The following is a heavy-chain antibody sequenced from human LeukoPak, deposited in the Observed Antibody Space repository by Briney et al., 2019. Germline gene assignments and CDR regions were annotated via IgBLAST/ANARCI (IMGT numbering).Heavy chain of an antibody. Sequence: SETLSLTCTVSGGSISSYYWSWIRQPPGKGLEWIGYIYYSGSTNYNPSLKSRVTISVDTSKNQFSLKLSSVTAADTAVYYCARACSGYPIDWFDPWGQGTLVTVSS. J-gene: IGHJ5*02. V-gene: IGHV4-59*01. CDR3: ARACSGYPIDWFDP. CDR1: GGSISSYY. D-gene: IGHD5-12*01. CDR2: IYYSGST.